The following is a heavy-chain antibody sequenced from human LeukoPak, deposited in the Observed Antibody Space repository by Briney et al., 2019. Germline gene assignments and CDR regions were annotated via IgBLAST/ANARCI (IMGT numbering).Heavy chain of an antibody. D-gene: IGHD5-18*01. CDR1: GGSISSYS. J-gene: IGHJ3*02. CDR3: ARFDTAEALTYSAFDI. V-gene: IGHV4-59*01. Sequence: SETLSLTCTVSGGSISSYSWSWIRQPPGKGLEWIGYIYYSGSTNYNPSLKSRVTISVDTSKNQFSLKLSSVTAADTAVYYCARFDTAEALTYSAFDIWGQGTMVTVSS. CDR2: IYYSGST.